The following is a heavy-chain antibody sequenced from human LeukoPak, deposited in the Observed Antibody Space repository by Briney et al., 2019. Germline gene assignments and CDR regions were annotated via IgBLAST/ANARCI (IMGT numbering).Heavy chain of an antibody. CDR2: INPNPNSGGT. V-gene: IGHV1-2*02. CDR1: GYTFTDYY. CDR3: ARGSYGYD. D-gene: IGHD1-26*01. Sequence: EASVKVSCKASGYTFTDYYLHWVRQAPGQGLEWVGWINPNPNSGGTSYAQKFQGRVTMTRDTSINTAYMELSGLRSDDTAVYFCARGSYGYDWGQGTLVTVSS. J-gene: IGHJ4*02.